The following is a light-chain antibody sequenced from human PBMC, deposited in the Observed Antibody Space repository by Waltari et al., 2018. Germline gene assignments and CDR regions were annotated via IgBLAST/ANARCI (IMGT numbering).Light chain of an antibody. CDR2: DAS. V-gene: IGKV1-13*02. J-gene: IGKJ4*01. CDR3: QQFISYPRT. CDR1: QGINTA. Sequence: IQLTQSPSSLSASLGDRVTITCRASQGINTALAWYQQKPGKAPNLLISDASNLESGVPARFSGSGSGTDFSLTISSLQPEDFATYYCQQFISYPRTFGGGTKVEIK.